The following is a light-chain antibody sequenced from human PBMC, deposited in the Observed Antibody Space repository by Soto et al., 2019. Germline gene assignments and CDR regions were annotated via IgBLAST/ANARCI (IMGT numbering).Light chain of an antibody. CDR1: QSVTSSF. V-gene: IGKV3-20*01. CDR3: QQYSSSPYT. J-gene: IGKJ5*01. Sequence: EIVLTQSPGTLSLSPGEGDTLSCRASQSVTSSFLAWHQHKPGQAPRLLIYSASSRATGIPDRFSGSGSGTDFTLTISILEPEDFAVYYCQQYSSSPYTFGQGTRLEIK. CDR2: SAS.